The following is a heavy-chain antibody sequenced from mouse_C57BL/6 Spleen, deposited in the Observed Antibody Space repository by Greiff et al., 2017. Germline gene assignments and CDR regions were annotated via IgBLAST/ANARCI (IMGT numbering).Heavy chain of an antibody. CDR2: INPSSGYT. V-gene: IGHV1-7*01. D-gene: IGHD4-1*01. CDR1: GYTFTSYW. CDR3: ARANWDRFAY. Sequence: QVQLQQSGAELAKPGASVKLSCKASGYTFTSYWMHWVKQRPGQGLEWIGYINPSSGYTKYNQKFKGKSTLTVDKSSSTAYMQLSSLTSEDSAVYYCARANWDRFAYWGQGTLVTVSA. J-gene: IGHJ3*01.